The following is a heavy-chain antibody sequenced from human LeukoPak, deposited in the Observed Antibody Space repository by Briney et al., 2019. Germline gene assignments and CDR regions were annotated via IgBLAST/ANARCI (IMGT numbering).Heavy chain of an antibody. V-gene: IGHV4-4*07. D-gene: IGHD3-10*01. J-gene: IGHJ6*03. Sequence: KPSETLSLTCTVSGGSISNYYWSWIRQPAGKGLEWIGRMYTSGSTNYNPSLKSRVTMSVDTSKDQFSLKLSSVTAADTAVYYCARDHYGSGSYYYYYMDVWGKGTTVTVSS. CDR3: ARDHYGSGSYYYYYMDV. CDR2: MYTSGST. CDR1: GGSISNYY.